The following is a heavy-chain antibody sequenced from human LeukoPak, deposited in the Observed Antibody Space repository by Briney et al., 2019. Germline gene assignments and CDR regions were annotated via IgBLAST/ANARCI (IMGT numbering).Heavy chain of an antibody. D-gene: IGHD6-13*01. CDR2: IKQDGSER. J-gene: IGHJ4*02. Sequence: GGSLRLSCAASGFTLSSYWMSWVRQAPGRGLEWVANIKQDGSERYYVDSVKGRFAISRDNAKNSLYLQMDSLRAEDTAVYYCARAAHSSSAFWGQGTLVTVSS. V-gene: IGHV3-7*01. CDR1: GFTLSSYW. CDR3: ARAAHSSSAF.